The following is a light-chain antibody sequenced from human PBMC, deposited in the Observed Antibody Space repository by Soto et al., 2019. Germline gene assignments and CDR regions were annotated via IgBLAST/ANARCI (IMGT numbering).Light chain of an antibody. CDR1: TSNIGNNY. Sequence: QSVLTQPPSVSAAPGQTATISCSGSTSNIGNNYVSWYQQVPGTAPKLLIYDSNKRPSGIPDRFSGSKSGTSATLDITGLQTGDEADYYCLTWDSSLRAGVFGGGTKLTVL. J-gene: IGLJ2*01. CDR2: DSN. CDR3: LTWDSSLRAGV. V-gene: IGLV1-51*01.